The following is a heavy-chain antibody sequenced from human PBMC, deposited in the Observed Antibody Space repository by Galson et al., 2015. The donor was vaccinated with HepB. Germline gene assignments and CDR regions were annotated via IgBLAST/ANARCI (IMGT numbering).Heavy chain of an antibody. CDR2: IKQDGGVQ. V-gene: IGHV3-7*03. CDR1: GFTISNYW. J-gene: IGHJ6*02. CDR3: ARAARDSAYGLAA. Sequence: SLRLSCAASGFTISNYWMTWVRQAPGKGLEWVGNIKQDGGVQYYVDSVKGRFTISRDNAKNSLYLQMNSLRAEDTAVYYCARAARDSAYGLAACSHGTAVTASS. D-gene: IGHD4-11*01.